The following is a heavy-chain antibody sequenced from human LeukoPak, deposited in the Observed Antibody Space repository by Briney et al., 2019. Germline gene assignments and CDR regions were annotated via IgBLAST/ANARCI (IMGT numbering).Heavy chain of an antibody. V-gene: IGHV3-23*01. CDR2: ISGSGVTT. CDR3: ARTTSGIQISYFDY. J-gene: IGHJ4*02. Sequence: PGGSLRLSCAGSGFTFITYSMSWVRQAPGKGLEWVSGISGSGVTTHYADSVKGRFTISRDNSKNTLYLQINSPRAEDTAIYYCARTTSGIQISYFDYWGQGTLVTVSS. CDR1: GFTFITYS. D-gene: IGHD5-18*01.